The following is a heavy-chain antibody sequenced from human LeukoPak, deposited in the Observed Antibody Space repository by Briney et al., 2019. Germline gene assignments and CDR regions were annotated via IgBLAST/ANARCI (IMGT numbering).Heavy chain of an antibody. CDR3: ATTIAVADNFDY. CDR1: GYSISSGYY. J-gene: IGHJ4*02. D-gene: IGHD6-19*01. Sequence: SETLSLTCAVSGYSISSGYYWGCIRQPPAKGLEWIGSIYHSGSTYYNPSLKSRVTISVDTSKNQFSLKLSSVTAADTAVYYCATTIAVADNFDYWGQGTLVTVSS. CDR2: IYHSGST. V-gene: IGHV4-38-2*01.